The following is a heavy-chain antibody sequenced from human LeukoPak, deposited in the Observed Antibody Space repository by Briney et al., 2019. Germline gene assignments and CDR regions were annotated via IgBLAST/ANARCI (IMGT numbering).Heavy chain of an antibody. CDR1: GGSISSYY. CDR2: IYYSGST. CDR3: ARKGSYTSWFDP. D-gene: IGHD3-10*01. Sequence: SETLSLTCTVSGGSISSYYWSWIRQPPGKGLEWIGYIYYSGSTNYNPSLKSRVTISVDTSKNQFSLKLSSVTAADTAVYYCARKGSYTSWFDPWGQGTLVTVSS. V-gene: IGHV4-59*01. J-gene: IGHJ5*02.